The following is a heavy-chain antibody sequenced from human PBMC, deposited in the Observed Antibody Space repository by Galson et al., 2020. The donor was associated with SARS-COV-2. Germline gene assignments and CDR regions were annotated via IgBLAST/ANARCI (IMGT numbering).Heavy chain of an antibody. D-gene: IGHD3-10*01. CDR3: ARGVVRGVINYYYYGMDV. CDR2: TYYRSKWYN. V-gene: IGHV6-1*01. Sequence: SETLSLTCAISGDSVSSNSAAWNWIRQSPSRGLEWLGRTYYRSKWYNDYAVSVKSRITINPDTSKNQFSLQLNSVTPEDTAVYYCARGVVRGVINYYYYGMDVWGQGTTVTVSS. CDR1: GDSVSSNSAA. J-gene: IGHJ6*02.